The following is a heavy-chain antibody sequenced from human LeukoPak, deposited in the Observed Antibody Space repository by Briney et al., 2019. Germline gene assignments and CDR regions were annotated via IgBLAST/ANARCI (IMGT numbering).Heavy chain of an antibody. CDR3: ARGPNDFWSGYSLLYFDY. D-gene: IGHD3-3*01. J-gene: IGHJ4*02. CDR2: INHSGST. V-gene: IGHV4-39*07. CDR1: GGSVSSSHYH. Sequence: KPSETLSLTCTVSGGSVSSSHYHWGWIRQPPGKGLEWIGEINHSGSTNYNPSLKSRVTISVDTSKNQFSLKLSSVTAADTAVYYCARGPNDFWSGYSLLYFDYWGQGTLVTVSS.